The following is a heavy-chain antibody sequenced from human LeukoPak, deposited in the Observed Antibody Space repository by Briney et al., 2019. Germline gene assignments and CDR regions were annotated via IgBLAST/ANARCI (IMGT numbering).Heavy chain of an antibody. V-gene: IGHV3-21*01. D-gene: IGHD2-2*02. CDR2: ISSSSSYI. Sequence: GGSLRLSCAASGFTFSSYSMNWVRQAPGKGLEWVSSISSSSSYIYYADSVKGRFTISRDNAKISLYLQMNSLRAEDTAVYYCARRRAYCSSTSCYILDYWGQGTLVTVSS. J-gene: IGHJ4*02. CDR3: ARRRAYCSSTSCYILDY. CDR1: GFTFSSYS.